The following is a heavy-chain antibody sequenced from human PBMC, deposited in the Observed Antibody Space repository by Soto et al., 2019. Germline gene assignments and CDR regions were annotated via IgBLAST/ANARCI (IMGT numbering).Heavy chain of an antibody. CDR2: MYYSGST. CDR1: GGSVSINTYS. J-gene: IGHJ1*01. CDR3: ARHDGTAG. Sequence: QLQLQESGPGLVKPSETLSLTCTVSGGSVSINTYSWGWIRQSPVTGLQWIGSMYYSGSTYYNPSLRSRASISVDTSKHQLSLRLTSVTVAETATYYCARHDGTAGWGQGILVTVST. V-gene: IGHV4-39*01. D-gene: IGHD6-13*01.